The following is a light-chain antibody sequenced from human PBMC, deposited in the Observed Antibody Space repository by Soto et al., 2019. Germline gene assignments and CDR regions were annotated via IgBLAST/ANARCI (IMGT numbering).Light chain of an antibody. CDR2: GAS. CDR3: QQYGSSPLT. J-gene: IGKJ1*01. Sequence: EIVLTQSPGTLSLSPGERATLSCRASQSVSRDYLAWYQQKPGQAPRLHIYGASSRATGIPDRFSGSGSGTDFTLTINRLEPEDFAVYYCQQYGSSPLTFGQGAKVEIK. CDR1: QSVSRDY. V-gene: IGKV3-20*01.